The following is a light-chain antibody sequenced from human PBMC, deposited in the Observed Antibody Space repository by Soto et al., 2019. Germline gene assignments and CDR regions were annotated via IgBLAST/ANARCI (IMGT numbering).Light chain of an antibody. CDR3: SSYTSSSTPYV. Sequence: QSVLTQPASVSGSPGQSITISCTGTSSDVGGYNYVSWYQQHPVKAPKLMIYDVTNRPSGVSDRFSGPKSGNTASLTISGLQAEDEADYYCSSYTSSSTPYVFGTGTKVTVL. CDR1: SSDVGGYNY. V-gene: IGLV2-14*01. J-gene: IGLJ1*01. CDR2: DVT.